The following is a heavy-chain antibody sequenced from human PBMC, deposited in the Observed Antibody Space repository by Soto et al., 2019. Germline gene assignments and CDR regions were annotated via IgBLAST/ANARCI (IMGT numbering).Heavy chain of an antibody. V-gene: IGHV3-21*01. J-gene: IGHJ6*02. Sequence: GGSLRLSCAASGFTFSSYSMNWVRQAPGKGLEWVSSISSSSSYIYYADSVKGRFTISRDNAKNSLYLQMNSLRAEDTAVYYCARDLVVVVPAADVRPNYGMDVWGQGTTVTVSS. CDR3: ARDLVVVVPAADVRPNYGMDV. CDR1: GFTFSSYS. CDR2: ISSSSSYI. D-gene: IGHD2-2*01.